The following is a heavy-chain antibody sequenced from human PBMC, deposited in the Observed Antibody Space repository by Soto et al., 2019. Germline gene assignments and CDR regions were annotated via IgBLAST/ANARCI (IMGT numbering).Heavy chain of an antibody. CDR1: GFTFSSYG. J-gene: IGHJ4*02. CDR3: ARDVHSSRWYFPDY. V-gene: IGHV3-33*01. D-gene: IGHD6-13*01. CDR2: IWYDGSNK. Sequence: GGSLRLSCAASGFTFSSYGMHWVRQAPGKGLEWVAVIWYDGSNKYYADSVKGRFTISRDNSKNTLYLQMNSLRAEDTAVYYCARDVHSSRWYFPDYWGQVTLVTVSP.